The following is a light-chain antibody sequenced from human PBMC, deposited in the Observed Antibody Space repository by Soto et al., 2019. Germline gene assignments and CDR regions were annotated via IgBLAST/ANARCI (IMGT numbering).Light chain of an antibody. J-gene: IGLJ1*01. CDR2: DVN. V-gene: IGLV2-14*01. Sequence: QSALTQPAAVSGSPGQSFTISCTGSSSDVGGYNYVSWYQQHPGQVPKLIIYDVNHRPSGISSRFSGSKSGNTASLSISGLHAEAEADYYCSSFTRSDSNTPYVFGTGTKLTVL. CDR3: SSFTRSDSNTPYV. CDR1: SSDVGGYNY.